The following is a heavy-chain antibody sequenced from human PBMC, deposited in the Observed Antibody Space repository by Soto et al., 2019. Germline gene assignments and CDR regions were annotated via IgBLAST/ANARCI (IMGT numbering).Heavy chain of an antibody. CDR3: AREGYYYDSSGIPGAFDI. CDR1: GFTVSSNY. V-gene: IGHV3-53*01. J-gene: IGHJ3*02. D-gene: IGHD3-22*01. CDR2: IYSGGST. Sequence: GGSLILSCAASGFTVSSNYMSWVRQAPGKGLEWVSVIYSGGSTYYADSVKGRFTISRDNSKNTLYLQMNSLRAEDTAVYYCAREGYYYDSSGIPGAFDIWGQGTMVTVSS.